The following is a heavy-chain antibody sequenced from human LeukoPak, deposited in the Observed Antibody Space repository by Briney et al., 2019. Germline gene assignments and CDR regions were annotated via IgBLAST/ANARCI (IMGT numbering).Heavy chain of an antibody. D-gene: IGHD6-13*01. CDR1: GGSISSYY. CDR2: IYYNGST. Sequence: SETLSLTCTVSGGSISSYYWSWIRQPPGKGLEWIGYIYYNGSTNYNPSLKNRVTISVDTSKNQFSLKLSSVTAADTAVYYCARASSWIRNWFDPWGQGTLVTVSS. V-gene: IGHV4-59*08. J-gene: IGHJ5*02. CDR3: ARASSWIRNWFDP.